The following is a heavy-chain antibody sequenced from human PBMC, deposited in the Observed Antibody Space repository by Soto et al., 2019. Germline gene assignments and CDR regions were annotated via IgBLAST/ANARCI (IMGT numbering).Heavy chain of an antibody. J-gene: IGHJ4*02. V-gene: IGHV7-4-1*01. CDR1: GYTFTSYA. D-gene: IGHD3-16*02. Sequence: ASVKVSCKASGYTFTSYAMNWVRQAPGQGLEWMGWINTNTGNPTYAQGFTGRFVFSLDTSVSTAYLQICSLKAEDTAVYYCALNLGLHLGELSFDYWGQGTLVTVSS. CDR2: INTNTGNP. CDR3: ALNLGLHLGELSFDY.